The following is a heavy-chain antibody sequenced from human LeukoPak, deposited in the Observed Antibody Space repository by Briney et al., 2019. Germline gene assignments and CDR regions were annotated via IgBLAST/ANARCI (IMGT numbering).Heavy chain of an antibody. CDR3: ARVTIMITFGGVQRAFDI. J-gene: IGHJ3*02. CDR2: ISAYNGNT. Sequence: ASVKVSCKASGYTFTSYGISWVRQAPGQGLEWMGWISAYNGNTNYAQKLQGRVTMTTDTSTSTAYMELRSLRSDDTAVYYCARVTIMITFGGVQRAFDIWGRGTMVTVSS. CDR1: GYTFTSYG. D-gene: IGHD3-16*01. V-gene: IGHV1-18*01.